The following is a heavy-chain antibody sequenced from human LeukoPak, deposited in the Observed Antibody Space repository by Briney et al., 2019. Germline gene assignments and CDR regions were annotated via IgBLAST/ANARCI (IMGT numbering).Heavy chain of an antibody. D-gene: IGHD3-16*01. Sequence: PSETLSLTCTVSGGSITNDYWNWIRQSSGKQLEWIGSMHYSGTINYSPSLKSRITISLDTSKNQFSLKLSSVTAADTAMYYCASSYADGWLIGSWGHGTLVTVSS. CDR1: GGSITNDY. CDR2: MHYSGTI. V-gene: IGHV4-59*01. CDR3: ASSYADGWLIGS. J-gene: IGHJ4*01.